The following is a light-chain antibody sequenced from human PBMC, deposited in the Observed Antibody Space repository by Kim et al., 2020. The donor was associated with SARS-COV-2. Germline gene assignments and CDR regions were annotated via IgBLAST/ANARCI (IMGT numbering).Light chain of an antibody. CDR3: QQRSNWPKGLT. J-gene: IGKJ4*01. V-gene: IGKV3-11*01. CDR1: QSVSSY. Sequence: PGERATLSCRASQSVSSYLAWYQQKPGQAPRLLIYDASNRATGIPARFSGSGSGTDFTLTISSLEPEDFAVYYCQQRSNWPKGLTFGGGTKVDIK. CDR2: DAS.